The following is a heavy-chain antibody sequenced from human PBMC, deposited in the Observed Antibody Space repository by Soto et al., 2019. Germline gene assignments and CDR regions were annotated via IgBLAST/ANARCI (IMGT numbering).Heavy chain of an antibody. J-gene: IGHJ4*02. V-gene: IGHV4-30-4*01. D-gene: IGHD2-15*01. CDR2: IYYSGST. CDR3: ARDHCGEYCSGGSCYGLDY. CDR1: GGSISSGDYY. Sequence: SETLSLTCTVSGGSISSGDYYWSWIRQPPGKGLEWIGYIYYSGSTYYNQSLKSRVTISVDTSKNQFSLKLSSVTAADTAVYYCARDHCGEYCSGGSCYGLDYWDQGTLVTVSS.